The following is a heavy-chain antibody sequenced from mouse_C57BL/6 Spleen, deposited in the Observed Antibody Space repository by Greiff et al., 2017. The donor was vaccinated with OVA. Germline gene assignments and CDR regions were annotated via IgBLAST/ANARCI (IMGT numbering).Heavy chain of an antibody. CDR3: ARGGITTGVENYYAMDY. V-gene: IGHV1-63*01. Sequence: QVQLQQSGAELVRPGTSVKMSCKASGYTFTNYWIGWAKQRPGHGLEWIGDIYPGGGYTNYNEKFKGKATLTADKSSSTAYMQFSSLTSEDSAIYYCARGGITTGVENYYAMDYWGQGTSVTVSS. CDR1: GYTFTNYW. CDR2: IYPGGGYT. J-gene: IGHJ4*01. D-gene: IGHD1-1*01.